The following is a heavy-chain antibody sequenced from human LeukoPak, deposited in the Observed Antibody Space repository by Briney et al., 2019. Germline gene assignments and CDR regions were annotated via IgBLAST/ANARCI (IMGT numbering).Heavy chain of an antibody. J-gene: IGHJ4*02. Sequence: KPSETLSLTCAVYGDSLSKYYWTWLPQSPGKGLEWIGEINHRGSTNLNPSLKSRVTLSVDTSKHQFSLKLTSVTAADAAVYYCASSVGSTDYWGQGTLVTVSS. CDR1: GDSLSKYY. D-gene: IGHD1-26*01. CDR3: ASSVGSTDY. V-gene: IGHV4-34*01. CDR2: INHRGST.